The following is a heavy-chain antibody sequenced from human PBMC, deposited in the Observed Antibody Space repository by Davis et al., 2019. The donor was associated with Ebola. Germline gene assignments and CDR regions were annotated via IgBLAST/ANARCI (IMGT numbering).Heavy chain of an antibody. Sequence: ASVKVSCKAFGYSFISYGITWVRQAPGQGLEWMAWMSGHNQNIKYAPKLQCRVTLTTDTSTNTAYMELRSLRSDDTAVYYCARATTVTSNYWYFDLWGRGTPVTVSS. V-gene: IGHV1-18*01. CDR1: GYSFISYG. CDR2: MSGHNQNI. D-gene: IGHD4-17*01. CDR3: ARATTVTSNYWYFDL. J-gene: IGHJ2*01.